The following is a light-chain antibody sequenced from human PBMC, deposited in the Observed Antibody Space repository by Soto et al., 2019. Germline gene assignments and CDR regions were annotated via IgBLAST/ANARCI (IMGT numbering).Light chain of an antibody. CDR2: DAS. Sequence: EIVSTQSPATLSLSPGERATLSCRASQSVDTFLAWYQQKPGQAPRLLIYDASNRATDIPARFSGSGSGTDFTLTISSLEPEDFAVYFCQQRSNWPPWTFGQGTKVDIK. CDR3: QQRSNWPPWT. V-gene: IGKV3-11*01. CDR1: QSVDTF. J-gene: IGKJ1*01.